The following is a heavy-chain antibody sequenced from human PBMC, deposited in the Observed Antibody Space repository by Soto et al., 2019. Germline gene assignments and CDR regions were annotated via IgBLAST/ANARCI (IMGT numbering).Heavy chain of an antibody. V-gene: IGHV3-74*01. CDR2: INSDGSST. CDR1: GVNFGSYW. Sequence: SMRLPCAASGVNFGSYWRHWVSQAPGKGLVWVSRINSDGSSTSYADSVKGRFTISRDNAKNTLYLQMNSLRAEDTVVYYCARDSSTYYYYYMDVWGKGTTGTVYS. CDR3: ARDSSTYYYYYMDV. J-gene: IGHJ6*03. D-gene: IGHD4-17*01.